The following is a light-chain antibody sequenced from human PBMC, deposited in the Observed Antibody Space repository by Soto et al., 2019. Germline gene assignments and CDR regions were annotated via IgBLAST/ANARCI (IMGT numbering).Light chain of an antibody. CDR3: QHFDTLFTFT. Sequence: DIQVTQSPSSLSASVGDRVTITCQAIEDITNRLNWYQQKPGKAPKLLIYDASNLERGVPSRFSGSGSGTDFRLTINTLQSEDFATYYCQHFDTLFTFTFGQGTKVDIK. J-gene: IGKJ2*01. V-gene: IGKV1-33*01. CDR2: DAS. CDR1: EDITNR.